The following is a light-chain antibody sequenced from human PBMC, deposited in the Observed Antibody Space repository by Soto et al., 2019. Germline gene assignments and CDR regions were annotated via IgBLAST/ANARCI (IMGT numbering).Light chain of an antibody. CDR2: EVT. CDR1: SSDVGGYNY. V-gene: IGLV2-8*01. CDR3: CSYAGNSNYV. Sequence: QSALTQHPSASGSPGQSVTISCTGTSSDVGGYNYVSWYQQHPGEAPKLIIYEVTKRPSGVPDRFSGSKSGNTASLTVSGLQAEDEADYHYCSYAGNSNYVFGTGTKVTVL. J-gene: IGLJ1*01.